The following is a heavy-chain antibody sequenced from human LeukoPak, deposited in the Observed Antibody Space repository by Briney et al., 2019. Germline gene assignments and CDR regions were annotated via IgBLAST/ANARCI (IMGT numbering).Heavy chain of an antibody. D-gene: IGHD2-15*01. CDR2: IYYSGST. Sequence: SETLSLTGTVSGGSVSSGSYYWSWIRQPPGKGLEWIGYIYYSGSTNYNPTLKSRVTISVDTSKNQFSLKLSSVTAADTAVYYCARDVRYCSAGSCYGNWFDPWGQGTLVTVSS. V-gene: IGHV4-61*01. J-gene: IGHJ5*02. CDR1: GGSVSSGSYY. CDR3: ARDVRYCSAGSCYGNWFDP.